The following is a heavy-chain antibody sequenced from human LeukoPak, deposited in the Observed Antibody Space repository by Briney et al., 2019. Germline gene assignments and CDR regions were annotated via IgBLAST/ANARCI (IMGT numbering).Heavy chain of an antibody. CDR3: ARVFPYDSSGYSNFDY. CDR1: GYSISSGFY. D-gene: IGHD3-22*01. J-gene: IGHJ4*02. V-gene: IGHV4-38-2*02. CDR2: FYHAGRT. Sequence: PSETLSLTCTVSGYSISSGFYWGWIRQPPGKGLEWIGTFYHAGRTYYKSSLNSRVTISVDTSKNHFSLRLSSVTASDTAVYYCARVFPYDSSGYSNFDYWGQGTLVTVSS.